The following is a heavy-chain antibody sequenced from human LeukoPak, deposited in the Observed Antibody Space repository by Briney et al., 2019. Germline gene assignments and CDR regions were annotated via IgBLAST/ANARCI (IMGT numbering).Heavy chain of an antibody. CDR2: INPSGGTT. D-gene: IGHD3-22*01. V-gene: IGHV1-46*01. CDR1: GYTFTSYH. CDR3: ARDGSSGSGDY. J-gene: IGHJ4*02. Sequence: GASVKVSCKASGYTFTSYHMHWVRQAPGQGLEWMGMINPSGGTTSYAQKFQGSVTMTRDTSTSTVYMELSSLRSEDTAVYYCARDGSSGSGDYWGQGALVAVSS.